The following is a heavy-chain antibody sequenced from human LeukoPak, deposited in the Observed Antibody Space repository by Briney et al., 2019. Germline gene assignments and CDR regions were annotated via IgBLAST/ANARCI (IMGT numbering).Heavy chain of an antibody. D-gene: IGHD5-18*01. V-gene: IGHV3-66*02. CDR2: VYSGGNT. Sequence: PGGSLRLSXAASGFTFSSYSMNWVRQAPGKGLEWVSVVYSGGNTYYADSMKGRFTISRDNSKNTLYLQMNSLRAEDTAVYYCAREISSGWTAIVRRRDAFDIWGQGTMVTVSS. CDR1: GFTFSSYS. CDR3: AREISSGWTAIVRRRDAFDI. J-gene: IGHJ3*02.